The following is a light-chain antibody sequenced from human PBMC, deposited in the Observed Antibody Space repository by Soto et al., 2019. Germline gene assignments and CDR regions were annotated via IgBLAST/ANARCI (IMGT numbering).Light chain of an antibody. J-gene: IGKJ2*01. CDR2: GAS. CDR3: QQYNNWPYT. Sequence: EIVVTQSPGTLSLSPGERATLSCRASQSVSSSYLAWYQQKPGQAPRLLIYGASTMATGIPARFSGSGSGTEFTLTISSLQSEDVAGYYCQQYNNWPYTFGQGTKLVI. V-gene: IGKV3-15*01. CDR1: QSVSSSY.